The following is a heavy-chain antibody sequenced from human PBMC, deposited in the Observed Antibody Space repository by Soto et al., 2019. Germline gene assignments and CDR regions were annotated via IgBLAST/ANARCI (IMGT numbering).Heavy chain of an antibody. D-gene: IGHD3-3*01. CDR2: IIPIFGTA. Sequence: SVKVACKASGATFSSCAICWVRQSTGEGLEWMGGIIPIFGTANYAQKFQGRVTITADKSTSTAYMELSSLRSEDTAVYYCARETPGRGGYYTASFFDYWRQGSLVTVSS. J-gene: IGHJ4*02. CDR1: GATFSSCA. V-gene: IGHV1-69*06. CDR3: ARETPGRGGYYTASFFDY.